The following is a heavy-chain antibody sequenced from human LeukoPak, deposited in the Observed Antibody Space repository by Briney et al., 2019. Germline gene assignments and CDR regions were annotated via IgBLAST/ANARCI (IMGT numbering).Heavy chain of an antibody. D-gene: IGHD3-10*01. CDR2: IKSKTDGGTT. V-gene: IGHV3-15*01. CDR3: STDGPLITVVRNTQIILDV. CDR1: GFTFGDYA. J-gene: IGHJ6*04. Sequence: GGSLRLSCTASGFTFGDYAMSWVRQAPGKGLEWVGRIKSKTDGGTTDYAAPVKGRFTISRDDSKNTLYLQMNSLKTEDTAVYYCSTDGPLITVVRNTQIILDVWGKGTTVTVSS.